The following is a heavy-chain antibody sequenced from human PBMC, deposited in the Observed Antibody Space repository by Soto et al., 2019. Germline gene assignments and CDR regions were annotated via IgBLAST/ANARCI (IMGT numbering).Heavy chain of an antibody. V-gene: IGHV1-69*04. Sequence: SVKVSCKASGGTFSTYTITWVRQAPGQGLEWMGRIIPIIGIINYAQKFQGRVTISADKFTGTAYMELTGLRSDDTAVYYCAGDPDSHYNDSHASSYPWGQGTLVTVPQ. J-gene: IGHJ5*02. CDR2: IIPIIGII. D-gene: IGHD4-4*01. CDR3: AGDPDSHYNDSHASSYP. CDR1: GGTFSTYT.